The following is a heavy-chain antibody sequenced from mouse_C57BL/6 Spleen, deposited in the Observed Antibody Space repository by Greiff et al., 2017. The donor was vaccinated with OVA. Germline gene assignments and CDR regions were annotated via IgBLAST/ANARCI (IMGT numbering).Heavy chain of an antibody. V-gene: IGHV1-22*01. J-gene: IGHJ1*03. D-gene: IGHD1-1*01. CDR3: AREFITTVVAYWYFDV. Sequence: EVKLQESGPELVKPGASVKMSCKASGYTFTDYNMHWVKQSHGKSLEWIGYINPNNGGTSYNQKFKGKATLTVNKSSSTAYMELRSLTSEDSAVYYCAREFITTVVAYWYFDVWGTGTTVTVSS. CDR2: INPNNGGT. CDR1: GYTFTDYN.